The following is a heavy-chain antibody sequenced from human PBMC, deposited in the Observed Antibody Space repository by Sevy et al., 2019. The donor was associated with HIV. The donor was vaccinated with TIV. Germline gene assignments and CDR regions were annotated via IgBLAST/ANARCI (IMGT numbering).Heavy chain of an antibody. CDR2: INHSGST. V-gene: IGHV4-34*01. J-gene: IGHJ6*03. D-gene: IGHD3-16*01. CDR1: GGSFSGYY. Sequence: AETLSLTCAVYGGSFSGYYWSWIRQPPGKGLERIGEINHSGSTNYNPSLKSRVTIAVDSSKNQFSLKLSSVTAADTAVYYCARDGGWAGAPSYYYYYMDVWGKGTTVTVSS. CDR3: ARDGGWAGAPSYYYYYMDV.